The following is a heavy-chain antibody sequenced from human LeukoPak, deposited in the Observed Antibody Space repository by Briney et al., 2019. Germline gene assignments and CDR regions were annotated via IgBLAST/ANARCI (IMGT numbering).Heavy chain of an antibody. CDR1: GFTFSSYA. CDR3: AKDSSSSNSYYGMDV. J-gene: IGHJ6*02. CDR2: ISGSGGGT. D-gene: IGHD6-6*01. Sequence: GGSLRLSCAASGFTFSSYAVSWVRQAPGKGLEWVSGISGSGGGTYYADSVKGRFTISRDNSKNTLYLQMNSLRAEDTAVYYCAKDSSSSNSYYGMDVWGQGTTVTVSS. V-gene: IGHV3-23*01.